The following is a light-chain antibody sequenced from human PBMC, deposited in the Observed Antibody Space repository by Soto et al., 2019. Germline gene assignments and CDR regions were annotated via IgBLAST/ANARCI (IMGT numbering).Light chain of an antibody. CDR2: SNN. J-gene: IGLJ1*01. CDR1: SSNIGSNT. Sequence: QAVVTQPPSASGTPGQRVTISCSGSSSNIGSNTVNWYQQLPGTAPKLLINSNNQRPSGVPDRFSGSKSGTSASLAISGLQSEDEADYYCAAWEDSLNGYVFGTGTKLTVL. V-gene: IGLV1-44*01. CDR3: AAWEDSLNGYV.